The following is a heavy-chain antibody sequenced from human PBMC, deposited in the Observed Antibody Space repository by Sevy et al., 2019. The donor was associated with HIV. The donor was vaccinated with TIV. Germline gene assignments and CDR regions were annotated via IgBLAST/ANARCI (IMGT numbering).Heavy chain of an antibody. CDR2: IIPIFGTA. V-gene: IGHV1-69*13. J-gene: IGHJ5*02. CDR1: GGTFSRYA. CDR3: AMSSKRHDLCGGYPQSKAFDP. D-gene: IGHD3-3*01. Sequence: ASVKVSCQASGGTFSRYAISWVRQAPGQGLEWMGGIIPIFGTANYAQKFQGRVTITADESTSTAYMELSSLRSEDTAVYYLAMSSKRHDLCGGYPQSKAFDPWGQGTLVTVSS.